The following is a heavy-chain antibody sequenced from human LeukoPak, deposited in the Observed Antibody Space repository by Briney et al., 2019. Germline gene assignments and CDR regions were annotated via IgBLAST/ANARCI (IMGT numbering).Heavy chain of an antibody. V-gene: IGHV3-7*01. CDR2: IRYDGSEK. D-gene: IGHD6-19*01. CDR1: GFTFNNYW. Sequence: GGSLRLSCEASGFTFNNYWMSWVRQAPGKGLEWVANIRYDGSEKYYVDSVKGRFTISRDNAKNSVYLQINRLRAEDTAVYYCARRGTIAVPVFWFDPWGQGTLVIVSS. CDR3: ARRGTIAVPVFWFDP. J-gene: IGHJ5*02.